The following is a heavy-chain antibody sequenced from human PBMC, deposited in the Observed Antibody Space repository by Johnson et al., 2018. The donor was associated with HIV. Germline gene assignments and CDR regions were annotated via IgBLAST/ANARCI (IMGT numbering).Heavy chain of an antibody. J-gene: IGHJ3*02. Sequence: VQVVESGGGVVRPGGSLRLSCAASGFTFDDYGMTWVRQTPGKGLEWVSGINWNGGSTGYADSVKGRFTISRDNAKNSLYLQMNGLRAEDTALYYCARGTRMNGVDAFDIWGQGTMVAVSS. D-gene: IGHD1-1*01. CDR1: GFTFDDYG. CDR3: ARGTRMNGVDAFDI. CDR2: INWNGGST. V-gene: IGHV3-20*04.